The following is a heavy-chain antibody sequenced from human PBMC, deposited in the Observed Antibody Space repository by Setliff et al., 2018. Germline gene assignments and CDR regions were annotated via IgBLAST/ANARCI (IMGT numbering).Heavy chain of an antibody. CDR2: IYYSGST. D-gene: IGHD4-17*01. J-gene: IGHJ5*02. CDR1: GGSISSHY. Sequence: TSETLSLTCTVSGGSISSHYWSWIRQPPGKGLEWIGSIYYSGSTNYNPSLKSRVTISVDTSKNQFSLKLSSVTAADTAVYYCARVSTWFDPWGQGTLVTVSS. CDR3: ARVSTWFDP. V-gene: IGHV4-59*11.